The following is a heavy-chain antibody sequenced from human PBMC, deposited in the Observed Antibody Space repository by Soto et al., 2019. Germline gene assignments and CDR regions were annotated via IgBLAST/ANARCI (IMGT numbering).Heavy chain of an antibody. V-gene: IGHV3-23*01. CDR1: GFTFSSYA. Sequence: VRLLESGGGLVEPRGSLRLSCAASGFTFSSYAMSWVRQAPGKGLEWVSAIRGSGGSTYYADSVKGRFTISRDKSKNTLYRKMNSLRAEDTAVYYCAKDVFGYRSSHAPFDYWGQGTLVTVSS. J-gene: IGHJ4*02. CDR3: AKDVFGYRSSHAPFDY. D-gene: IGHD6-13*01. CDR2: IRGSGGST.